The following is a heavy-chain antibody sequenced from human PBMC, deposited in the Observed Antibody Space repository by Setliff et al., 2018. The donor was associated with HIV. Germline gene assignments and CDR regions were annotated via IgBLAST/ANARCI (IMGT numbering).Heavy chain of an antibody. V-gene: IGHV3-74*01. Sequence: LRLSCAASGFTFSSYWMHWVRQAPGKGLVWVSCINNDGSRTNYADSVKGRLTVSRDNAQNTLYLQMTSLRAEDTAVYYCVTDLESRPYYNLDFWGQGIVVTVSS. J-gene: IGHJ4*02. CDR3: VTDLESRPYYNLDF. D-gene: IGHD3-10*01. CDR1: GFTFSSYW. CDR2: INNDGSRT.